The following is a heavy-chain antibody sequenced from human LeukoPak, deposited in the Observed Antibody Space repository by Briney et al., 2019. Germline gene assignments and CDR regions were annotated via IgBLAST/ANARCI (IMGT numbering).Heavy chain of an antibody. CDR3: ARTRYSSGNYFDC. Sequence: PGGSLRLSCVATGFKFDDYGMSWVRQTPGRGLGWVSTINWNGNTAGYADSVKGRFSIARDNAKDSLYLQMNSLRADDTAFYFCARTRYSSGNYFDCWGQGTLVTVSP. CDR1: GFKFDDYG. CDR2: INWNGNTA. D-gene: IGHD2-15*01. V-gene: IGHV3-20*04. J-gene: IGHJ4*02.